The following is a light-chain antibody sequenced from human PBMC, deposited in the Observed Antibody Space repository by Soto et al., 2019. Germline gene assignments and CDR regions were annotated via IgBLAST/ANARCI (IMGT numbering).Light chain of an antibody. J-gene: IGLJ2*01. Sequence: QSALTQPASLSGSPGQSITISCTGTSSDIGAYDYVSWFQQHPGKAPKLLIYSNNQRPSGVPDRFSGSKSGTSASLAISGLQSEDEADYYCAAWDDSLVVFGGGTKLTVL. V-gene: IGLV2-14*03. CDR3: AAWDDSLVV. CDR2: SNN. CDR1: SSDIGAYDY.